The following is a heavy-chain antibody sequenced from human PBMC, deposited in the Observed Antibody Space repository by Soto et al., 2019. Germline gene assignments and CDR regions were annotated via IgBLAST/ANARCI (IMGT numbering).Heavy chain of an antibody. V-gene: IGHV2-5*02. D-gene: IGHD6-19*01. J-gene: IGHJ4*02. Sequence: QITLKESGPTLVKPTQTLTLTCTFSGFSLSSTRMAVGWIRQPPGKALEWLALIYWDDDKRYSPFLKSRLTITKPTSKNQVVHTMSNLDPVDTARYYCAHIVVAGLGYYFDYWGQGTLVTVSS. CDR1: GFSLSSTRMA. CDR2: IYWDDDK. CDR3: AHIVVAGLGYYFDY.